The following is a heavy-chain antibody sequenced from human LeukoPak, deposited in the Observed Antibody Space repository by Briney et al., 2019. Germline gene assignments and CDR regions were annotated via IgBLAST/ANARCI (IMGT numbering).Heavy chain of an antibody. J-gene: IGHJ4*02. CDR1: GGSFSSYY. V-gene: IGHV4-34*01. D-gene: IGHD1-26*01. CDR2: INHRGDT. CDR3: ARQSELLGFFDY. Sequence: SETLSLTCAVYGGSFSSYYWSWIRQSPGKGLEWIEQINHRGDTHYNPSLKSRVTISVDTSKNQFSLKLSSVTAADTAVYYCARQSELLGFFDYWGQGTLVTVSS.